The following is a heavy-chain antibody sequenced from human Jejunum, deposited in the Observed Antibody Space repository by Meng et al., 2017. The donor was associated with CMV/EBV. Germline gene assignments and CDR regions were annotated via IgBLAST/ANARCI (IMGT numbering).Heavy chain of an antibody. CDR1: GYTFTDYS. Sequence: VKLVQAGLEVREPGGTVKVTCKTYGYTFTDYSMHWVRQAPGQGLEWMGWINPKRGDTNYEQKFQGRITMTRDTSINTFYMQLSRLTPDDTASYYCARDGTAATSERGLAYWGQGTLVTVSS. CDR2: INPKRGDT. CDR3: ARDGTAATSERGLAY. V-gene: IGHV1-2*02. D-gene: IGHD1-1*01. J-gene: IGHJ4*02.